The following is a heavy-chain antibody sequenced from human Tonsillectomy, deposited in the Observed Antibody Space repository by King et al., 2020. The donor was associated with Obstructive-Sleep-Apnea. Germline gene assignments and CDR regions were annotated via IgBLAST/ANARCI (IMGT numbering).Heavy chain of an antibody. CDR2: IFSNDEK. CDR1: GFSLSNAIMG. CDR3: ARMAPSGSYYAYFDY. D-gene: IGHD1-26*01. V-gene: IGHV2-26*01. J-gene: IGHJ4*02. Sequence: TLKESGPVLVKPTETLTLTCTVSGFSLSNAIMGVSWILQPPGKALEWLAHIFSNDEKSDSTSLKSRLTISKITSKSQVVLTMTNIDPVDTATYYCARMAPSGSYYAYFDYWGQGTLVTVSS.